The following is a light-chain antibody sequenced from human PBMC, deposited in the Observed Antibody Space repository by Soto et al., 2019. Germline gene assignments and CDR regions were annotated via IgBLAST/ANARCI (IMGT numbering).Light chain of an antibody. CDR3: QQRSNWPPEGT. CDR2: DAS. Sequence: EIVLTQSPGTLSLSPGERATLSCRASQSISSSYLAWYQQKPGQAPRLLIYDASNRATGIPARFSGSGSGTDFTLTISSLEPEDFAVYYCQQRSNWPPEGTFGQGTKVDI. J-gene: IGKJ1*01. CDR1: QSISSSY. V-gene: IGKV3D-20*02.